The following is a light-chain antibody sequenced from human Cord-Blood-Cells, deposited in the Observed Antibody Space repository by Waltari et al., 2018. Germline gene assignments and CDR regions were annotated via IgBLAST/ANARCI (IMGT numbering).Light chain of an antibody. CDR2: DVS. V-gene: IGLV2-11*01. J-gene: IGLJ1*01. Sequence: QSALTQPRSVSGSPGQSVTISCTGTSSDVGGYNYASWYQQHPGKAPKLMIYDVSKRPSVVPDRFSGSKSGNTASLTISGLQAEDEADYYCCSYAGSYTYVFGTGTKVTVL. CDR1: SSDVGGYNY. CDR3: CSYAGSYTYV.